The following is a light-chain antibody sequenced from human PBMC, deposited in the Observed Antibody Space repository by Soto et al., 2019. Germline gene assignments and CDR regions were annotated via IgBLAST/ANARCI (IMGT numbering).Light chain of an antibody. V-gene: IGKV1-9*01. CDR1: QGISSY. J-gene: IGKJ1*01. Sequence: LNQSPSSLSASVGDRVTITCRASQGISSYLAWYQQKPGKAPKLLIYAASTLQSGVPSRFSGSGSGTDFTLTISSLQPEDFATYYCHQLNSYPPWTFGQGTMVDI. CDR2: AAS. CDR3: HQLNSYPPWT.